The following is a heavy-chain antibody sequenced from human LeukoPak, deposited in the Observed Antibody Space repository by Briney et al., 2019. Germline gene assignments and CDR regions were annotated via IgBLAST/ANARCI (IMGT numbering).Heavy chain of an antibody. J-gene: IGHJ3*02. Sequence: SVNVSCKASGGTFNSYGILWVRQAPGQGLEWMGGINPIFGTANYAQKFQGRVTITADESTSTAYMELSSLRSEDTAVYYCARVPEVGAILRTPEDAFDIWGQGTMVTVSS. CDR1: GGTFNSYG. CDR3: ARVPEVGAILRTPEDAFDI. D-gene: IGHD1-26*01. CDR2: INPIFGTA. V-gene: IGHV1-69*13.